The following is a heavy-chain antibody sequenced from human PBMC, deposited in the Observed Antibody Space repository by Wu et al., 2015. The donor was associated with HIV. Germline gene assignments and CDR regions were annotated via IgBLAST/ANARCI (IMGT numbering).Heavy chain of an antibody. Sequence: QVQLVQSGAEVKKPGASVKVSCKASGYTFTAFYMHWVRQAPGQGLEWMGWINPNTGGANFVQKFQGRVTMTRDTSISTAYMELSRLRSDDTAIYYCGLVGFGMYYYMDVWGKGTTVTVSS. CDR2: INPNTGGA. D-gene: IGHD3-16*01. J-gene: IGHJ6*03. V-gene: IGHV1-2*02. CDR1: GYTFTAFY. CDR3: GLVGFGMYYYMDV.